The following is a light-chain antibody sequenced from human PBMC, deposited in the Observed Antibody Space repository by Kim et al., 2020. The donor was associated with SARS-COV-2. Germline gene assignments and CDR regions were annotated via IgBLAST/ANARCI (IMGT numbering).Light chain of an antibody. CDR3: MQAAQFPRT. Sequence: QAASISCRYSQSLVHRDGNTYLSWRQQRPGQPPRLLIYRISNRFSGVTDRCSGSGAGTDFTLKISSVEAEDVGVYYCMQAAQFPRTLGQGTKLEI. CDR1: QSLVHRDGNTY. J-gene: IGKJ2*01. V-gene: IGKV2-24*01. CDR2: RIS.